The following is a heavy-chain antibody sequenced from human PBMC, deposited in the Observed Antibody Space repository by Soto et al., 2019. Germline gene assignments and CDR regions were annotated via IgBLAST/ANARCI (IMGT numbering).Heavy chain of an antibody. V-gene: IGHV4-34*01. CDR2: INHSGST. CDR3: AREEELPYYYYGMDV. CDR1: GGSFSGYY. D-gene: IGHD1-7*01. Sequence: SETLSLTCAVYGGSFSGYYWSWIRQPPGKGLEWIGEINHSGSTNYNPSLKSRVTISVDTSKNQFSLKLSSVTAADTAVYYCAREEELPYYYYGMDVWGQGTTVTVSS. J-gene: IGHJ6*02.